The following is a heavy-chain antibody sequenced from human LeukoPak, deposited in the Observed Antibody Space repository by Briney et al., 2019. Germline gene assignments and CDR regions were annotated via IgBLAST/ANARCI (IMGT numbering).Heavy chain of an antibody. J-gene: IGHJ4*02. CDR3: ARDREDDYVWGSYRSPLEY. CDR2: IIPIFGTA. Sequence: SVKVSCKASGGTFSSYAISWVRQAPGQGLEWMGGIIPIFGTANYAQKFQGRVTITADESTSTAYMVLSSLRSEDTAVYYCARDREDDYVWGSYRSPLEYWGQGTLVTVSS. CDR1: GGTFSSYA. D-gene: IGHD3-16*02. V-gene: IGHV1-69*13.